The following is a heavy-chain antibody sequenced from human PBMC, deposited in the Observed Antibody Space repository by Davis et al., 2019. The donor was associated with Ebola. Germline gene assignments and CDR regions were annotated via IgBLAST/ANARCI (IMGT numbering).Heavy chain of an antibody. J-gene: IGHJ6*02. CDR3: SSGYYSGAYGMDV. D-gene: IGHD3-22*01. CDR1: GYSFSNYA. Sequence: ASVKVSCKASGYSFSNYAMHWVRQAPGQRLEWMGWINAGNGNTKYSQKFQGRVTITRDTSASTAYMELSSLRSEDTAVYYCSSGYYSGAYGMDVWGQGTTVTVSS. V-gene: IGHV1-3*01. CDR2: INAGNGNT.